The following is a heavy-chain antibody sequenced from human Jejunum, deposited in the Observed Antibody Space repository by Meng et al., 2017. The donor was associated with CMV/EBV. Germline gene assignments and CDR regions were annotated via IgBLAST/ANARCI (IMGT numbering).Heavy chain of an antibody. D-gene: IGHD6-19*01. CDR1: SGDYC. CDR2: IYSSGSPSYSTNT. J-gene: IGHJ4*02. CDR3: ARASGWYFFDY. Sequence: SGDYCWSWLRQHPGKGLEWIGDIYSSGSPSYSTNTYYNQSLKSRLLMSVDTSKSQFSLRLSSVTAAVTAVYYCARASGWYFFDYWGQGTLVTVSS. V-gene: IGHV4-31*02.